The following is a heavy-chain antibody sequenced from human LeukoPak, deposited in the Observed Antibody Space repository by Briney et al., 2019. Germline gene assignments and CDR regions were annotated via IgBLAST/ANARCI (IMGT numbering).Heavy chain of an antibody. Sequence: QPGRSLTLSCSVSGFKFADYDMSWLRQAPGKGLEWVGFIRNTVYGGTINYAAAVKGRFTISRDDSKGLAYLQMNSLQSDDTAVYFCSRSTWRYTMDVWGQGTTVTVSS. CDR1: GFKFADYD. CDR2: IRNTVYGGTI. J-gene: IGHJ6*02. CDR3: SRSTWRYTMDV. V-gene: IGHV3-49*03. D-gene: IGHD5-24*01.